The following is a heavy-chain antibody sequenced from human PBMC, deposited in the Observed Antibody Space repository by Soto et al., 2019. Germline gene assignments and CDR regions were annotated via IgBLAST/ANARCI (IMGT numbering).Heavy chain of an antibody. CDR3: ARDKITGLFDY. V-gene: IGHV4-34*01. D-gene: IGHD2-8*02. CDR2: INHSGST. J-gene: IGHJ4*02. CDR1: GGSFSGYY. Sequence: QVQLQQWSAGLLKPSETLSLTCAVYGGSFSGYYWTWIRQPPGTGLEWIGEINHSGSTNYHPSLKSRVTITVDTSKNLYSLKLTSVTAEDTAVYYCARDKITGLFDYWGQGTLVTVSS.